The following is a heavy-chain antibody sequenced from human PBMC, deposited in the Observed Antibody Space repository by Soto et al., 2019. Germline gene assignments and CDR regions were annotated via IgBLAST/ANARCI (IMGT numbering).Heavy chain of an antibody. Sequence: QVQLVQSGAEVKKPGSSVKVSCKASGGTFSSYTISWVRQAPGQGLEGMGRIIPILGIANYAQKFQGRVTITADKSTSTAYMELSSLRSEDTAVYCCAREEYYYGSGAFFDYWGQGTLVTVSS. CDR2: IIPILGIA. V-gene: IGHV1-69*08. D-gene: IGHD3-10*01. CDR3: AREEYYYGSGAFFDY. J-gene: IGHJ4*02. CDR1: GGTFSSYT.